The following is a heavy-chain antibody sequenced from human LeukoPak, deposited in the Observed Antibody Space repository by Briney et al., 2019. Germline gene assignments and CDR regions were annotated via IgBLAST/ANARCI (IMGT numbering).Heavy chain of an antibody. D-gene: IGHD6-19*01. V-gene: IGHV1-69*05. CDR2: IIPIFGTA. Sequence: ASVKVSCKASGGTFSNYAISWVRQAPGQGLEWMGGIIPIFGTANYAQKFRGRVTMTRDTSISTAYMELSRLRSDDTAVYYCARVRQWLGPLDYWGQGTLVTVSS. J-gene: IGHJ4*02. CDR3: ARVRQWLGPLDY. CDR1: GGTFSNYA.